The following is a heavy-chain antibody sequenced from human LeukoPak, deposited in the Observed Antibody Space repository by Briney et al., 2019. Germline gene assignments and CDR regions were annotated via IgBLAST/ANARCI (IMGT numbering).Heavy chain of an antibody. Sequence: ASVKVSCKASGYTFTSYGISWVRQAPGQGLEWMGWISAYNGNTNYAQKLQGRVTMTTDTSTSTAYMELRSLRSDDTAVYYCAREGGGWMVRGVIPTDYWGQGTLVTVSS. V-gene: IGHV1-18*01. J-gene: IGHJ4*02. CDR2: ISAYNGNT. D-gene: IGHD3-10*01. CDR3: AREGGGWMVRGVIPTDY. CDR1: GYTFTSYG.